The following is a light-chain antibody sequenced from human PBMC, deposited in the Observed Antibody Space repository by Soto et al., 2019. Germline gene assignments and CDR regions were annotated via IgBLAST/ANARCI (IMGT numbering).Light chain of an antibody. J-gene: IGLJ1*01. Sequence: QSVLTQPASVSGSPGQSITISCTGTSSDVGSYNHVSWYQQHPGKAPKLMIYDVSNRPSGVSNRFSGSKSGNTASLTISGLQAEDEADYYCSSYTSSSTFYVFGTGTKVTVL. CDR1: SSDVGSYNH. CDR3: SSYTSSSTFYV. V-gene: IGLV2-14*02. CDR2: DVS.